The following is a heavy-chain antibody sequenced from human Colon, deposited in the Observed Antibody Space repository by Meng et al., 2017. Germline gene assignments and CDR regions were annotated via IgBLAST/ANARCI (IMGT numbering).Heavy chain of an antibody. J-gene: IGHJ4*02. CDR1: GFTFSNYA. V-gene: IGHV3-30*04. D-gene: IGHD2-8*02. CDR2: ISDNVNWM. Sequence: GGSLRLSCEASGFTFSNYAFHWVRQAPGKGLEWVAVISDNVNWMSYSDSVKGRFTISRDNSKNTLYLQMNSLRPEDTAVYYCARESERTVYHSPDYWGQGSLVTVSS. CDR3: ARESERTVYHSPDY.